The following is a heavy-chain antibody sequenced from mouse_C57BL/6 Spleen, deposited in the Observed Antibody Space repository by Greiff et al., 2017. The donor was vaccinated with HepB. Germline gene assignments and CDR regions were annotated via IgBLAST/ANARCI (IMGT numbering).Heavy chain of an antibody. CDR3: AIYYDYDVRAMDY. V-gene: IGHV5-17*01. J-gene: IGHJ4*01. Sequence: EVQRVESGGGLVKPGGSLKLSCAASGFTFSDYGMHWVRQAPEKGLEWVAYISSGSSTIYYADTVKGRFTISRDNAKNTLFLQMTSLRSEDTAMYYCAIYYDYDVRAMDYWGQGTSVTVSS. CDR1: GFTFSDYG. D-gene: IGHD2-4*01. CDR2: ISSGSSTI.